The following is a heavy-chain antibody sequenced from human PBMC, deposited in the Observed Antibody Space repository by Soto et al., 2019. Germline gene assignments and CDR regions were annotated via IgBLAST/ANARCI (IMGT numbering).Heavy chain of an antibody. V-gene: IGHV3-30-3*01. Sequence: GGSLRLSCAASGFTFSSYAMHWVRQAPGKXLEWVAVISYDGSNKYYADSVKGRFTISRDNSKNTLYLQMNSLRAEDTAVYYCARDASSYYYEVPPQYYFDYWGQGTLVTVSS. J-gene: IGHJ4*02. CDR1: GFTFSSYA. CDR3: ARDASSYYYEVPPQYYFDY. D-gene: IGHD3-22*01. CDR2: ISYDGSNK.